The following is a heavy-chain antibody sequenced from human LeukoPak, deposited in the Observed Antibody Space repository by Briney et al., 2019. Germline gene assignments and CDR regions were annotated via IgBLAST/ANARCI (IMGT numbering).Heavy chain of an antibody. CDR3: TTPLFPGY. J-gene: IGHJ4*02. CDR1: GFTFSSYS. Sequence: GGSLRLSCAASGFTFSSYSMNWVRQAPGKGLEWVSSISSSSSYIYYADSVKGRFTISRDNAKNCLYLQMNNLRAEDTAVYYCTTPLFPGYWGQGTLVTVSS. D-gene: IGHD1-14*01. CDR2: ISSSSSYI. V-gene: IGHV3-21*04.